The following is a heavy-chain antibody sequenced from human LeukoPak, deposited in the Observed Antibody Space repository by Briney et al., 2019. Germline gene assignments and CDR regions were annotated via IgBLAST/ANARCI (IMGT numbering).Heavy chain of an antibody. V-gene: IGHV4-59*08. CDR1: GGSISSYY. J-gene: IGHJ4*02. CDR3: ARSTILSGPYYFDY. CDR2: IYYSGST. D-gene: IGHD2-15*01. Sequence: SETLSLTCTVSGGSISSYYWSWIRQPPGKGLEWIGYIYYSGSTNYNPSLKSRVTISVDTSKNQFPLKLSSVTAADTAVYYCARSTILSGPYYFDYWGQGTLVTVSS.